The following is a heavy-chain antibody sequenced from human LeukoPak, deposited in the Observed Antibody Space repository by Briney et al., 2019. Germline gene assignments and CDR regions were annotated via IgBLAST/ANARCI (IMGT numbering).Heavy chain of an antibody. J-gene: IGHJ4*02. CDR2: ISTSGVST. V-gene: IGHV3-23*01. D-gene: IGHD2-8*02. CDR3: AKNTGGTYLDY. Sequence: GGSLRLSCAASGFTFSSHAMSWVRQAPGKGLEWVSSISTSGVSTNYAGSVKGRFTISRDNSKSMVYLQMNSLRAEDTAVYYCAKNTGGTYLDYWGQGILVTVSS. CDR1: GFTFSSHA.